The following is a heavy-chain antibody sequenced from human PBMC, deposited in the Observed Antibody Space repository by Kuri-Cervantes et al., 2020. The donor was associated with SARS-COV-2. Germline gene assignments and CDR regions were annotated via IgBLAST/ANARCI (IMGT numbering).Heavy chain of an antibody. CDR1: GFTFSSYE. CDR2: ISSSGSTI. D-gene: IGHD1-26*01. Sequence: GGSLRLSCAASGFTFSSYEMNWVRQAPGKGLEWVSYISSSGSTIYYADSVKGRFTISRDNSKNSLYLQMNSLRAEDTALYYCAKDTRLMGYGMDVWGQGTTVTVSS. V-gene: IGHV3-48*03. J-gene: IGHJ6*02. CDR3: AKDTRLMGYGMDV.